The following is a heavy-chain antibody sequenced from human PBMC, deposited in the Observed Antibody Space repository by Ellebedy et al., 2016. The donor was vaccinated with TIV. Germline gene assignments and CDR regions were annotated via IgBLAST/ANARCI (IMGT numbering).Heavy chain of an antibody. Sequence: GGSLRLXXAASRFTFRTYWMSWVRQAPGKGLEWVANIDEPGSEKYYVDSVKGRFIISRDNAKNSLSLQMNSLRADDTGVYYCARGGDIGTVDYWGQGTLVTVSS. CDR1: RFTFRTYW. V-gene: IGHV3-7*01. CDR3: ARGGDIGTVDY. D-gene: IGHD5-12*01. J-gene: IGHJ4*02. CDR2: IDEPGSEK.